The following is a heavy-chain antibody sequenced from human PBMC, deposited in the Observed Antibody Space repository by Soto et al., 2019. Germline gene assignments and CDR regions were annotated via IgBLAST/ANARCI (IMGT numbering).Heavy chain of an antibody. CDR2: VYYSGTA. CDR3: ARLSYCSARACIFAS. J-gene: IGHJ4*02. D-gene: IGHD6-19*01. V-gene: IGHV4-39*01. Sequence: QMHLQESGPGLLKPSETLSLTCTVSGGSISSSSYYWAWVRQPPGKGLEWIGSVYYSGTAYYTESLRXRXTXXVDTSNNQFSLNVNSVTAGDTAVYYCARLSYCSARACIFASWGQGIPVTVSS. CDR1: GGSISSSSYY.